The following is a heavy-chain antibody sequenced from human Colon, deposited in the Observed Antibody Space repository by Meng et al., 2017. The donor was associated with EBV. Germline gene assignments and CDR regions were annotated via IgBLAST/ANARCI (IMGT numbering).Heavy chain of an antibody. CDR3: ARGLAWFRELLSINWFDP. J-gene: IGHJ5*02. Sequence: HLRQWRAALLKPSDNLPLPCAVYGGSFSGCYWTWIRQPPGKGLEWIGEINHSGSTNYNPSLKSRVTISVDTSKNQFSLKLSSVTAADTAVYYCARGLAWFRELLSINWFDPWGQGTLVTVSS. CDR1: GGSFSGCY. CDR2: INHSGST. V-gene: IGHV4-34*02. D-gene: IGHD3-10*01.